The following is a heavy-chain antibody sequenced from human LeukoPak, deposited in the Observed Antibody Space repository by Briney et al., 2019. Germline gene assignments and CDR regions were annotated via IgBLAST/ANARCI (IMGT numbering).Heavy chain of an antibody. CDR3: ARGSYVGPTSGYFDY. J-gene: IGHJ4*02. V-gene: IGHV4-31*03. D-gene: IGHD1-26*01. Sequence: SETLSLTCTVSGGSISSGGYNWSWIRQHPGKGLECIGYIYYSGSTYYNPSLKSRVTISVDTSKNQFSLKLSSVTAADTAVYYCARGSYVGPTSGYFDYWGQGTLVTVFS. CDR1: GGSISSGGYN. CDR2: IYYSGST.